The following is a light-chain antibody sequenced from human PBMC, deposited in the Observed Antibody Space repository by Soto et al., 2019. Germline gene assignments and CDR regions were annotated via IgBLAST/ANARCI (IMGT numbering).Light chain of an antibody. CDR2: AAS. CDR1: QGIRND. CDR3: LQDHSFPWT. V-gene: IGKV1-6*01. Sequence: AIPMTQSPASLSASVGDRVTITCRASQGIRNDLGWYQQKPGKAPNLLIYAASRLQSGVPSRFSGSGSGTDFTLTINSLQPEDFATYYCLQDHSFPWTFGQGTKVEI. J-gene: IGKJ1*01.